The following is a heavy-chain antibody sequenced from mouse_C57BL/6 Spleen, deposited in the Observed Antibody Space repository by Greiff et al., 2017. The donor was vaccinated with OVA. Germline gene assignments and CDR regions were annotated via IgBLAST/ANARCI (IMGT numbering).Heavy chain of an antibody. V-gene: IGHV1-26*01. CDR2: INPNNGGT. CDR1: GYTFTDYY. J-gene: IGHJ2*01. D-gene: IGHD2-4*01. Sequence: EVQLQQSGPELVKPGASVKISCKASGYTFTDYYMNWVKQSHGKSLEWIGDINPNNGGTSYNQKFKGKATLTVDKSSSTAYMELLSLTSEDSAIYYCEREDDFDYWGQGTTLTVSS. CDR3: EREDDFDY.